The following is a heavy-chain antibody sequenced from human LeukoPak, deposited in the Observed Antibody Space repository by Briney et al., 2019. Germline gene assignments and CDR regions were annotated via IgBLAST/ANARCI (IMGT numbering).Heavy chain of an antibody. J-gene: IGHJ4*02. CDR1: GFTFDDYG. Sequence: GGSLRLSCAASGFTFDDYGITWVRQAPGEGLEWVSGIDWNGGSTVYGDSVKGRFTISRDNAKNSLYLQMNSLRAEDTAVYYCASRIAVAGVKNWGQGTLVTVSS. CDR2: IDWNGGST. V-gene: IGHV3-20*04. CDR3: ASRIAVAGVKN. D-gene: IGHD6-19*01.